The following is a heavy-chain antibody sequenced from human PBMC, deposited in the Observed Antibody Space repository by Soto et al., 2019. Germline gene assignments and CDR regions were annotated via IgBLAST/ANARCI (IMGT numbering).Heavy chain of an antibody. CDR2: INHSGST. J-gene: IGHJ2*01. CDR3: ARGLGRPPRYFDL. Sequence: QVQLQQWGAGLLKPSETLSLTWAVYGGSFSGYYWSWIRQPPGKGLEWIGEINHSGSTNYNPSLKSRVTISVDTSKNQFSLKLSSVTAADTAVYYCARGLGRPPRYFDLWGRGTLVTVSS. CDR1: GGSFSGYY. V-gene: IGHV4-34*01.